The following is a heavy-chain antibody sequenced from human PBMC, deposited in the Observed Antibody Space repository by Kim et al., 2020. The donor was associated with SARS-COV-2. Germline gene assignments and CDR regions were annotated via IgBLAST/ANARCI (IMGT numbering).Heavy chain of an antibody. J-gene: IGHJ4*02. Sequence: TSYTPAHASPVTISQDKTKNQFSLKLASVTATDTAVYYCARGVESTAAFDYWGQGALVTVSS. D-gene: IGHD4-17*01. V-gene: IGHV4-30-2*01. CDR3: ARGVESTAAFDY. CDR2: T.